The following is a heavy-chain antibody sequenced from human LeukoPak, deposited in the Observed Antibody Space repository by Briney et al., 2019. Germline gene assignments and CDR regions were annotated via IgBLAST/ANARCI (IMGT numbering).Heavy chain of an antibody. V-gene: IGHV1-18*01. Sequence: GASVKVSCKASGYTFTSYGISWVRQAPGQGLEWMGWISAYNGNTNYAQKLQGRVTMTTDTSTSTAYMELRSLRSDDTAVYYCARGPRYYGSGSYRFDYWGQGTLVTVSS. CDR3: ARGPRYYGSGSYRFDY. J-gene: IGHJ4*02. CDR2: ISAYNGNT. D-gene: IGHD3-10*01. CDR1: GYTFTSYG.